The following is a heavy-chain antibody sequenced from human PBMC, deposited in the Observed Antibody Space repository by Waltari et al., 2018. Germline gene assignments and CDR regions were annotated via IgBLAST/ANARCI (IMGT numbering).Heavy chain of an antibody. CDR2: IYWNSDRI. Sequence: EMQLVESGGDLVQPGRSLRLSCAASGFTPHDYAMHWVRQAPGRGLEWGSGIYWNSDRIDYGDSVKGRFTISRDNAKNSLHLQMNSLRPEDTAFYYCIKETNPGGVDVWGQGTTVTVTS. J-gene: IGHJ6*02. CDR3: IKETNPGGVDV. V-gene: IGHV3-9*02. CDR1: GFTPHDYA.